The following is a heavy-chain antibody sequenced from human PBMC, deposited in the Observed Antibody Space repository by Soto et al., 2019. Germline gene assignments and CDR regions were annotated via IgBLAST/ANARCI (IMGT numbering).Heavy chain of an antibody. J-gene: IGHJ5*02. Sequence: QVQLVQSGGEVKRPGASVKVSCKTSGYTFSNYGINWVRQAPGQPLEWLGWISLYSDGTNYAQKFQGRVSMTTDTPTTTCYMELMSMRSDDTAVYYCAIVVPGAAACFGPGGQGTLFTVPS. CDR1: GYTFSNYG. D-gene: IGHD2-2*01. CDR2: ISLYSDGT. CDR3: AIVVPGAAACFGP. V-gene: IGHV1-18*01.